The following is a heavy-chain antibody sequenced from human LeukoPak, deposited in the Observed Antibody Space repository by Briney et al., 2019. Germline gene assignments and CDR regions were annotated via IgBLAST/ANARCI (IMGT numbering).Heavy chain of an antibody. J-gene: IGHJ3*02. V-gene: IGHV4-34*01. CDR3: ARDKKSYYYDSSGAHAFDI. D-gene: IGHD3-22*01. CDR2: INHSGST. CDR1: GGSFSGYY. Sequence: SETLSLTCAVYGGSFSGYYWSWIRQPPGKGLEWIGEINHSGSTNYNPSLKSRVTISVDTSKNQFSLKLSSVTAADTAVYYCARDKKSYYYDSSGAHAFDIWGQGTMVTVSS.